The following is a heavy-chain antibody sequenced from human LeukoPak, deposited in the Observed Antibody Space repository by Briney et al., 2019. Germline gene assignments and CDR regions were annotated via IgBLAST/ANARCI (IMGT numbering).Heavy chain of an antibody. D-gene: IGHD3-16*02. Sequence: PGRSLRLSCAASGFTLSSYGMHWVRQAPGKGLEWVAVISYDGSNKYYADSVKGRFTISRDNSKNTLYLQMNSLRAEDTAVYYCAKDSILGKKYYDYVWGSYRPDYWGQGTLVTVSS. CDR2: ISYDGSNK. CDR3: AKDSILGKKYYDYVWGSYRPDY. J-gene: IGHJ4*02. CDR1: GFTLSSYG. V-gene: IGHV3-30*18.